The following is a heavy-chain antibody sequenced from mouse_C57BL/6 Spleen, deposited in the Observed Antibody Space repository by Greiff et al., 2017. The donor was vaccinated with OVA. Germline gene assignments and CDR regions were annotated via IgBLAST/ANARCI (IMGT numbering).Heavy chain of an antibody. CDR2: IHPNSGST. D-gene: IGHD1-1*01. CDR1: GYTFTSYW. Sequence: QVQLQHPGAELVKPGASVKLSCKASGYTFTSYWMHWVKQRPGQGLEWIGMIHPNSGSTNYNEKFKSKATLTVDKSSSTAYMQLSSLTSEDSAVYYCARDYGRGGYFDYWGQGTTLTVSS. CDR3: ARDYGRGGYFDY. J-gene: IGHJ2*01. V-gene: IGHV1-64*01.